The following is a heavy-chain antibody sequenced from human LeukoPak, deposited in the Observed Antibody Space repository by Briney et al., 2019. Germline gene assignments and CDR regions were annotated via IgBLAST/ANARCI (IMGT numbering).Heavy chain of an antibody. J-gene: IGHJ4*02. CDR3: VRHVASTRIVVVIPFWYFDD. CDR1: GGSISSSSYY. Sequence: SETLSLTCTVSGGSISSSSYYWGWIRQPPGKGLEWIGSIYYSGTANYNPSLKSRVTISVDTSKNQFSLDLSSVTAADTAMYYCVRHVASTRIVVVIPFWYFDDWGQGALVTVSS. CDR2: IYYSGTA. D-gene: IGHD3-22*01. V-gene: IGHV4-39*01.